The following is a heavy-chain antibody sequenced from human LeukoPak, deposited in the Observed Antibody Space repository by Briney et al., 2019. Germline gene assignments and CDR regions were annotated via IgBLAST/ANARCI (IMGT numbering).Heavy chain of an antibody. D-gene: IGHD3-10*01. J-gene: IGHJ4*02. CDR1: GGSFSGYY. CDR2: INHSGST. V-gene: IGHV4-34*01. CDR3: ARERYYGPLDY. Sequence: SETLSLTCAVYGGSFSGYYWSWIRQPPGKGLEWIGEINHSGSTNYNPSLKSRVTISVDTSKNQFSLKLSSVTAADTAVYYCARERYYGPLDYWGQGALVTVSS.